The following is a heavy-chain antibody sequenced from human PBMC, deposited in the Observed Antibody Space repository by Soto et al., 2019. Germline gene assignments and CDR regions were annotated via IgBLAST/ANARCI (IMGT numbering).Heavy chain of an antibody. J-gene: IGHJ4*02. V-gene: IGHV4-39*01. D-gene: IGHD2-15*01. CDR3: GKVLVGATGHTDSDS. CDR2: IGYTGVT. CDR1: GGSIYGSGYY. Sequence: KTSVRRSRTWTLSGGSIYGSGYYWGWSRQPPGRGLEWIGNIGYTGVTYSNPSHKSRVPISRDTSKNQFSLKLTPETDAATAPSLCGKVLVGATGHTDSDSWRPGTLVTVSS.